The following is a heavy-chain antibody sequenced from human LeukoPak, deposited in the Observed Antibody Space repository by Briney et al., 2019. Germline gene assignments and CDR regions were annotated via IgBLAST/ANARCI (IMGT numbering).Heavy chain of an antibody. V-gene: IGHV3-21*01. D-gene: IGHD1-26*01. CDR2: ISSSSSYI. Sequence: GGSLRLSCAASGFTFSSYSMNWVRQAPGKGLEGVSSISSSSSYIYYADSVKGRFTISRDNAKNSLYLQMNSLRAEDTAVYYCARDRSGTYYLDYWGQGTLVTVSS. CDR3: ARDRSGTYYLDY. J-gene: IGHJ4*02. CDR1: GFTFSSYS.